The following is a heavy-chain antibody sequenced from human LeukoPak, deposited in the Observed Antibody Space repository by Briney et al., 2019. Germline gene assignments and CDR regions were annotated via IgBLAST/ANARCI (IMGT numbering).Heavy chain of an antibody. Sequence: SETLSLTCAVYGGSFSGYYWSWIRQPPGKGLEWIGEINHSGSTNYNPSLKSRVTISVDTSKNQFSLKLSSVTAADTAVYYCARDVPPHAIDIWGQGTMVTVSS. CDR1: GGSFSGYY. CDR2: INHSGST. J-gene: IGHJ3*02. V-gene: IGHV4-34*01. CDR3: ARDVPPHAIDI.